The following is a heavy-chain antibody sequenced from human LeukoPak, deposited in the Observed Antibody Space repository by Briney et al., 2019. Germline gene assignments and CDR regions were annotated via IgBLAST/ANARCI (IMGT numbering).Heavy chain of an antibody. CDR3: AKVRLYGDYPEIDY. CDR2: ISYDGSNK. Sequence: GRSLRLSCAASGFTFSSYAMHWVRQAPGKGLEWVVVISYDGSNKYYADSVKGRFTISRENSKNTLYLQMNSLRAEDTAVYYCAKVRLYGDYPEIDYWGQGTLVAVSS. V-gene: IGHV3-30*04. J-gene: IGHJ4*02. D-gene: IGHD4-17*01. CDR1: GFTFSSYA.